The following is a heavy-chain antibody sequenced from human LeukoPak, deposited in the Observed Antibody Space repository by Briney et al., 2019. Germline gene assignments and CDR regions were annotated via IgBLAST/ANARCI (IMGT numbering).Heavy chain of an antibody. CDR2: ISGSGGST. Sequence: PGGSLRLSCAASGFTFSSYAMSWVREAPGKGLEWVSAISGSGGSTYYADSVKGRFTISRDNSKNTLYLQMNSLRAEDTAVYYCAKLGAVAGTRGDYWGQGTLVTVSS. CDR1: GFTFSSYA. CDR3: AKLGAVAGTRGDY. D-gene: IGHD6-19*01. V-gene: IGHV3-23*01. J-gene: IGHJ4*02.